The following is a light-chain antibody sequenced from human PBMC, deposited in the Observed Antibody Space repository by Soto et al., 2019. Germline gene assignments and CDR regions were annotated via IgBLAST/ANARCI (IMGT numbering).Light chain of an antibody. V-gene: IGLV2-14*03. CDR3: SSYTSATTYV. CDR2: DVS. Sequence: QSVLTQPASVSGSPGQSITISCTGTSSDVGAYNYDSWYQQHHPGEAPKLIIYDVSHRPSGVSNRFSGSKSGNTASLTISGLQTEDEADYYCSSYTSATTYVFGTGTKATV. J-gene: IGLJ1*01. CDR1: SSDVGAYNY.